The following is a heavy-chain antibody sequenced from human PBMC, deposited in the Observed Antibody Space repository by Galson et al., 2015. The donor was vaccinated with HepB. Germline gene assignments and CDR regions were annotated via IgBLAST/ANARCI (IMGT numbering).Heavy chain of an antibody. CDR1: GSTFTSYA. D-gene: IGHD2-15*01. CDR3: ARDPLNCSGGSCYSRDWFDP. Sequence: SVKVSCKASGSTFTSYAMHWVRQAPGQRLEWMGWINAGNGNTKYSQKFQGRVTITRDTSASTAYMELSSLRSEDTAVYYCARDPLNCSGGSCYSRDWFDPWGQGTLVTVSS. V-gene: IGHV1-3*01. J-gene: IGHJ5*02. CDR2: INAGNGNT.